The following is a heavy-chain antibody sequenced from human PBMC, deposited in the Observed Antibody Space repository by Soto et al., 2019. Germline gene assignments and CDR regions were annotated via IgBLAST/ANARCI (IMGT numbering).Heavy chain of an antibody. V-gene: IGHV1-69*13. J-gene: IGHJ4*02. CDR1: GGGNLRDYR. CDR2: IIPKLGSA. Sequence: GASVKVSCKASGGGNLRDYRTTWVRRAPGQGLEWMGGIIPKLGSANYAQKFQGRVTITADESTNSVYMELRSLRSDDTAVYYCARGGGGYNCGAVYWCQGTPVTVSS. CDR3: ARGGGGYNCGAVY. D-gene: IGHD1-26*01.